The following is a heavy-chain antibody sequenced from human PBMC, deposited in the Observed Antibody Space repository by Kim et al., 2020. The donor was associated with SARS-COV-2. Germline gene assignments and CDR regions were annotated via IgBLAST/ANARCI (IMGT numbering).Heavy chain of an antibody. J-gene: IGHJ4*02. Sequence: GGSLRLSCAASGFSFSSYAVHWVRQAPGKGLEWVALRSYDGNDDYYADSVKGRFTISRDTSKNTLYLQISSLRAEDTAVYFCARGPHRFSSRLTIDYWGQGTLVTVSS. D-gene: IGHD3-3*01. V-gene: IGHV3-30*04. CDR2: RSYDGNDD. CDR1: GFSFSSYA. CDR3: ARGPHRFSSRLTIDY.